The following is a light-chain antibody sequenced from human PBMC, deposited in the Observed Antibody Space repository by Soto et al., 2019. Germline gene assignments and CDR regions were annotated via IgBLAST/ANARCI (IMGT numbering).Light chain of an antibody. V-gene: IGKV3-20*01. J-gene: IGKJ5*01. CDR1: QSVSSSY. CDR3: QQYRMSPNT. Sequence: EIVLTQTPGPLSLSPGERATPSCRASQSVSSSYLAWYQQKPGQAPRLLIYGASSRATGIPARFSGSGSGTDFSLTIRGLEPEDFAVYYCQQYRMSPNTFGQGTRLEIK. CDR2: GAS.